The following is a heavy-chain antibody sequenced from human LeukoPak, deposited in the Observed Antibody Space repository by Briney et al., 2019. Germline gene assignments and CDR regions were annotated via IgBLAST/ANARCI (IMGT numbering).Heavy chain of an antibody. CDR1: GYTFTGYY. V-gene: IGHV1-2*06. CDR2: INPNSGGT. CDR3: ARSGIAAAVSDY. J-gene: IGHJ4*02. D-gene: IGHD6-13*01. Sequence: ASVKVSCKASGYTFTGYYMHWVRQAGGQGLEWMGRINPNSGGTNYAQKFQGRVTMTRDTSISTAYMELSRLRSDDTAVYYCARSGIAAAVSDYWGQGTLVTVSS.